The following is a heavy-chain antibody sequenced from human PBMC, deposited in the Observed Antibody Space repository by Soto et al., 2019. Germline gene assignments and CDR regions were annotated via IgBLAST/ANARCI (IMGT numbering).Heavy chain of an antibody. CDR1: GYTFTSYD. CDR2: MNPNSGNT. V-gene: IGHV1-8*01. J-gene: IGHJ3*02. CDR3: ARATSPGLHAFDI. Sequence: GASVKVSCKAPGYTFTSYDINWVRQATGQGLEWMGWMNPNSGNTGYAQKFQGRVTMTRNTSISTAYMELSSLRSEDTAVYYCARATSPGLHAFDIWGQGTMVTVSS.